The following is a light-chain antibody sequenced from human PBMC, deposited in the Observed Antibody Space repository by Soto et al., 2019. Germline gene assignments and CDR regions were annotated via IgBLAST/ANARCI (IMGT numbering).Light chain of an antibody. CDR2: AAS. J-gene: IGKJ5*01. CDR1: ESISRH. V-gene: IGKV1-39*01. Sequence: DIQMTQSPSSLSASVGDRDTITCRASESISRHLNWYQQKPGKAPKLLIYAASSLQNGVPSRFSGSGSGTDFTLTISNLPPEDFATYYCQQSYSTLSITFGQGTRLEIK. CDR3: QQSYSTLSIT.